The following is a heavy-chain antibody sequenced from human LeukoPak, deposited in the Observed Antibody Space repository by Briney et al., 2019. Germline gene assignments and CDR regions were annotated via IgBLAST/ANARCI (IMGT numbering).Heavy chain of an antibody. CDR2: IYYSGST. CDR1: GASISDSY. V-gene: IGHV4-59*01. CDR3: ARLSLYDFWSGYDNYYYMDV. J-gene: IGHJ6*03. Sequence: PSESLSLTCSVSGASISDSYWTWIRQPPGKGLEWIGYIYYSGSTNYNPSLKSRVTISVDTSKNQFSLKLSSVTAADTAVYYCARLSLYDFWSGYDNYYYMDVWGKGTTVTVSS. D-gene: IGHD3-3*01.